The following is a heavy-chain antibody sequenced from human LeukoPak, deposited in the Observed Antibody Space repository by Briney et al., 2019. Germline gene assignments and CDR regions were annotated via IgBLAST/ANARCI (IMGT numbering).Heavy chain of an antibody. CDR1: GGTFSSYA. V-gene: IGHV1-69*01. Sequence: SVKVSCKASGGTFSSYAISWVRQAPGQELEWMGGIIPIFGTANYAQKFQGRVTITADESTGTAYMELSSLRSEDTAVYYCARGGTHSSGWYDYWGQGTLVTVSS. J-gene: IGHJ4*02. CDR3: ARGGTHSSGWYDY. D-gene: IGHD6-19*01. CDR2: IIPIFGTA.